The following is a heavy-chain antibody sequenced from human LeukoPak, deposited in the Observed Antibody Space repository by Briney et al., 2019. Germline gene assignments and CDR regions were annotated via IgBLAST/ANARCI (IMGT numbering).Heavy chain of an antibody. CDR1: GFTFSSYG. CDR3: AKDAGAAGDRFDY. J-gene: IGHJ4*02. D-gene: IGHD7-27*01. V-gene: IGHV3-33*06. Sequence: GGSLRLSCAASGFTFSSYGMHWVRQAPGKGLEWVAVIWYDGSNKYYADSVKGRFTISRDNSKNTLYLQMNSLRAEDTAVYYCAKDAGAAGDRFDYWGQGALVTASS. CDR2: IWYDGSNK.